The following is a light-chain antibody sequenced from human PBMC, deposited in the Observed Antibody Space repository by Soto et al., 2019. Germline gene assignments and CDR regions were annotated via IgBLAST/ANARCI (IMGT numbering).Light chain of an antibody. CDR1: QIVSSK. J-gene: IGKJ1*01. CDR3: QYYGSSPGT. Sequence: EMVVTQSPATLSVSPGEGATLSCRASQIVSSKLAWYQQKPGQAPRLLIYGASTRASGLPDRFSGSGSGTDFTLTISRLEYEDFAMYYCQYYGSSPGTLGQGSKVDIK. V-gene: IGKV3-20*01. CDR2: GAS.